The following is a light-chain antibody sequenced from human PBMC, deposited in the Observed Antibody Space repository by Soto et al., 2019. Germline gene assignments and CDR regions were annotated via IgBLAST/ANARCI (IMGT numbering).Light chain of an antibody. CDR1: SSNIGADYD. CDR2: GNN. Sequence: QSVLTQSPSVSGAPGQRVTISCTGSSSNIGADYDVHWYQRLPGTAPKLLIYGNNNRPSGVPDRFSGSKSGTSASLAITGLQAEDEADYYCRSYDSSLSNYVFGTGTKLTVL. CDR3: RSYDSSLSNYV. J-gene: IGLJ1*01. V-gene: IGLV1-40*01.